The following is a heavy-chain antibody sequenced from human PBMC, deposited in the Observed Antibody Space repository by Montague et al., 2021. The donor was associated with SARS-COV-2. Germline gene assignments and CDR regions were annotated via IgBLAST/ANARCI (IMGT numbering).Heavy chain of an antibody. V-gene: IGHV4-59*01. J-gene: IGHJ3*01. CDR1: GGSISSYY. Sequence: SETLSLTCTVSGGSISSYYWSWIRQPPGKGLEWIGYIYYSGSTNXNPSLKSRVTISLDTSKNQYSLKLNSETATDTAVYYCARGSYGPDAFDLWGQGTMVTVSS. CDR3: ARGSYGPDAFDL. CDR2: IYYSGST. D-gene: IGHD5-18*01.